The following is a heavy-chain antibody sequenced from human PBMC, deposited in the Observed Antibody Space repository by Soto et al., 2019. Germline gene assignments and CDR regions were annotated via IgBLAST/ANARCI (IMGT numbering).Heavy chain of an antibody. D-gene: IGHD6-13*01. Sequence: SETLSLTCTVSGGSISSGGYYWRWIRQHPGKGLEWIGYIYYSGSTYYNPSLKSRVTISVDTSKNQFSLKLSSVTAADTAVYYCARVVAAAGSFDYWGQGTLVTVSS. CDR1: GGSISSGGYY. CDR3: ARVVAAAGSFDY. CDR2: IYYSGST. V-gene: IGHV4-31*03. J-gene: IGHJ4*02.